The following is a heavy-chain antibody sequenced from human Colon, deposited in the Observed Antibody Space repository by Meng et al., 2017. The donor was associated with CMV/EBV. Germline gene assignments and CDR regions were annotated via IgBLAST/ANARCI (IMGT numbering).Heavy chain of an antibody. J-gene: IGHJ6*02. Sequence: GESLKISCAASGFTFSSYGMHWVRQAPGKGLEWVATIAGGGTSTYYPDSANGRFTISRDHSKNTLYLQSSSLRAEDTAIYYCAKDLGSHYFYGMDVWGQGTTVTVSS. CDR3: AKDLGSHYFYGMDV. D-gene: IGHD3-10*01. CDR2: IAGGGTST. CDR1: GFTFSSYG. V-gene: IGHV3-23*01.